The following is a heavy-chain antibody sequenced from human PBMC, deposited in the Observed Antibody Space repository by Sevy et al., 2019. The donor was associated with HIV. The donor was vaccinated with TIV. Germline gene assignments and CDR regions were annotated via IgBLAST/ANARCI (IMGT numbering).Heavy chain of an antibody. V-gene: IGHV1-8*01. D-gene: IGHD2-15*01. CDR2: MNPNSGNT. CDR3: ARNRDKICSGGSCYSDYYYGMDV. J-gene: IGHJ6*02. Sequence: ASGKVSCKASGYTFTSYDINWVRQATGQGLEWMGWMNPNSGNTGYAQKFQGRVTMTRNTSISTAYMELSSLRSEDTAVYYCARNRDKICSGGSCYSDYYYGMDVWGQGTTVTVSS. CDR1: GYTFTSYD.